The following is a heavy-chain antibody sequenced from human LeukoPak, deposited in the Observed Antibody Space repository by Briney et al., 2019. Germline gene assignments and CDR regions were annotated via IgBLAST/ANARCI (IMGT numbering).Heavy chain of an antibody. D-gene: IGHD5-18*01. CDR2: IGTSGTYI. V-gene: IGHV3-21*01. Sequence: PGGSLRLSCAASGFTFSSYPMNWVRQAPGKGLEWVASIGTSGTYIYYAESLKGRFTISRDNAKNSLYLQMDSLRAEDTAVYYCARRATTDRGYSYGLDYWGQGTLVTVSS. CDR3: ARRATTDRGYSYGLDY. CDR1: GFTFSSYP. J-gene: IGHJ4*02.